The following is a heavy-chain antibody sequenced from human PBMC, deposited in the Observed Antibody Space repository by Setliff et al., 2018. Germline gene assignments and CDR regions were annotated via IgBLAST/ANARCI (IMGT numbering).Heavy chain of an antibody. CDR1: GDSISGYF. V-gene: IGHV4-59*01. Sequence: SETLSLTCIVSGDSISGYFWSWIRQAPGKGLEWIGYIQKRGSTTTKYNPSLGSRISMSIDTSKNQFSLQLSSVSDGDTAVYYCARDQFSSGWYGPPASYFDCWGQGIQVTVS. J-gene: IGHJ4*02. D-gene: IGHD6-19*01. CDR2: IQKRGSTTT. CDR3: ARDQFSSGWYGPPASYFDC.